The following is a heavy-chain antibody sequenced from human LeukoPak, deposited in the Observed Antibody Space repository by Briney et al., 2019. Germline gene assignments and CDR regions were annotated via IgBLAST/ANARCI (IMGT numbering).Heavy chain of an antibody. J-gene: IGHJ4*02. CDR3: ARDLSGVAGYTYGRGIDY. Sequence: GGSLRLSCAASGFTFSSYAMHWVRQAPGKGLEWVANIKKDGSEKYYVDSVKGRFTISRDNAKTSLYLQMNSLRAEDTAVYYCARDLSGVAGYTYGRGIDYWGQGTLVTVSS. V-gene: IGHV3-7*01. CDR2: IKKDGSEK. CDR1: GFTFSSYA. D-gene: IGHD5-18*01.